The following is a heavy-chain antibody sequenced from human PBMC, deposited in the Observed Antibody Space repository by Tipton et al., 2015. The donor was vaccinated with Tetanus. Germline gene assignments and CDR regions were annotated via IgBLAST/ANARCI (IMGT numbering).Heavy chain of an antibody. CDR1: GYIFTNYW. CDR2: IFPSDSET. D-gene: IGHD6-6*01. Sequence: VQLVQSGAEVKKPGESLKISCKASGYIFTNYWIAWVRQMPGKGLEYMGIIFPSDSETRYNPTFRGQVTMSVDKATNTAYLQWSSLAASDSAVYYCARHGSIGARQNRFDAWGQGTPVTVSS. V-gene: IGHV5-51*01. CDR3: ARHGSIGARQNRFDA. J-gene: IGHJ5*02.